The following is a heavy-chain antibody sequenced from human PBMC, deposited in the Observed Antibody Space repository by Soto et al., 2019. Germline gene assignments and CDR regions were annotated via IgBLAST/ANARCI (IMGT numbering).Heavy chain of an antibody. D-gene: IGHD5-12*01. J-gene: IGHJ6*03. CDR1: GFTFSGSA. CDR3: TRHGSDIVATINPQKNNYYYYMDV. Sequence: PGGSLRLSCAASGFTFSGSAMHWVRQASGKGLEWVGRIRSKANSYATAYAASVKGRFTISRDDSKNTAYLQMNSLKTEDTAVYYCTRHGSDIVATINPQKNNYYYYMDVWGKGTTVTVSS. V-gene: IGHV3-73*01. CDR2: IRSKANSYAT.